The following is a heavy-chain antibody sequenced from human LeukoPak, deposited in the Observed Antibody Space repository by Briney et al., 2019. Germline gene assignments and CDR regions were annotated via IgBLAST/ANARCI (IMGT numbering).Heavy chain of an antibody. CDR3: ARDVGWPEATGKTGFDS. V-gene: IGHV3-23*01. J-gene: IGHJ4*02. D-gene: IGHD1-1*01. CDR1: GFTFSTYP. Sequence: GGPLRLSCAASGFTFSTYPMSCVRQPPGKGLEWVSIISTRGGSTYYADSVKGRFTVSRDNSKNTLFLQMNSLRAEDTAVYYCARDVGWPEATGKTGFDSWGQGTLVTVSS. CDR2: ISTRGGST.